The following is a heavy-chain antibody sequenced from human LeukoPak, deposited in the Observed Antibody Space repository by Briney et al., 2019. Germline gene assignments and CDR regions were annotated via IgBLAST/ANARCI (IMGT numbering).Heavy chain of an antibody. CDR3: ARERVPGYCSGGSCYYYHMDV. Sequence: PGGSLKLSCAASGFTFSDYYMSWIRQAPGKGLEWVSYIINSGSTIYYADSVKGRFTISRDNAKNSLYLQMNSLRAEDTAVYYCARERVPGYCSGGSCYYYHMDVWGKGTTVTVPS. J-gene: IGHJ6*03. CDR2: IINSGSTI. D-gene: IGHD2-15*01. CDR1: GFTFSDYY. V-gene: IGHV3-11*04.